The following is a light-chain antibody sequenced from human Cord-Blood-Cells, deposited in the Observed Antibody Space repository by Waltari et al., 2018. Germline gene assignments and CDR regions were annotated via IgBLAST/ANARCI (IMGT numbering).Light chain of an antibody. Sequence: QSALTQPASVSGSPGQSITFSSTGTSCDVGGSNYFSWYQQHHAKAPKLMIYEVSNRPSGVSNRFSGSKSGNTASLTISGIQAEDEADYYCSSYTSSSTWVFGGGTKLTVL. V-gene: IGLV2-14*01. CDR1: SCDVGGSNY. CDR3: SSYTSSSTWV. J-gene: IGLJ3*02. CDR2: EVS.